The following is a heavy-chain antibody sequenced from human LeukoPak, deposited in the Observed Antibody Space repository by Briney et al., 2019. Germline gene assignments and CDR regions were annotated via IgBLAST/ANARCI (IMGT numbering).Heavy chain of an antibody. V-gene: IGHV5-51*01. CDR1: GYSFTSYW. CDR3: AIRYDSSGYYHDAFDI. D-gene: IGHD3-22*01. Sequence: GESLKISCKGSGYSFTSYWIGWVRQLPGKGLEWMGIIYPGDSDTRYSPSFQGQVTISADKSISTAYLQWSSLKASDTAMYYCAIRYDSSGYYHDAFDIWGQGTMVTVSS. CDR2: IYPGDSDT. J-gene: IGHJ3*02.